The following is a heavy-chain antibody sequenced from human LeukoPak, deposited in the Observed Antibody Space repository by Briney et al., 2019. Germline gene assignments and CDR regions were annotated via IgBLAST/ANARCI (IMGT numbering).Heavy chain of an antibody. Sequence: SVKVSCKASGGTFCSYTISWVRQAPGQGLEWMGRIIPILGIANYAQKFQGRVTITADKSTSTAYMELSSLRSEDTAVYYCAGRTYYYVSSGYHWGQGTLVTVSS. D-gene: IGHD3-22*01. CDR1: GGTFCSYT. J-gene: IGHJ4*02. CDR3: AGRTYYYVSSGYH. CDR2: IIPILGIA. V-gene: IGHV1-69*02.